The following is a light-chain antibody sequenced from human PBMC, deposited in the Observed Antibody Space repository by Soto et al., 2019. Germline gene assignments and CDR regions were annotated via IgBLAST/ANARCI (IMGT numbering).Light chain of an antibody. CDR1: QSLVHPDGNIY. V-gene: IGKV2-30*02. CDR2: KVS. Sequence: DVVMTQSPLSLPVTLGQPASISCRSSQSLVHPDGNIYLSWFQQRPGQSPRRLIYKVSNRDSGVPDRISGSGSGTEFTLTITSLQPEDFATYYCLQHDTYPRTFGQGTKVDIK. J-gene: IGKJ1*01. CDR3: LQHDTYPRT.